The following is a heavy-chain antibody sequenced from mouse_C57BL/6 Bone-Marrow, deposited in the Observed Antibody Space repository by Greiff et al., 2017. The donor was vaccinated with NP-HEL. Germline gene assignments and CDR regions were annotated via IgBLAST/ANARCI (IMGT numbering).Heavy chain of an antibody. J-gene: IGHJ3*01. CDR1: GYTFTSYW. D-gene: IGHD1-1*01. CDR2: IDPNSGGT. Sequence: QVQLQQPGAELVKPGASVKLSCKASGYTFTSYWMHWVKQRPGRGLEWIGRIDPNSGGTKYNEKFKSKATLTVDKPSSTAYMQLSSLTSEDSAVYDCARGTTVVATPAWFAYWGQGTLVTVSA. V-gene: IGHV1-72*01. CDR3: ARGTTVVATPAWFAY.